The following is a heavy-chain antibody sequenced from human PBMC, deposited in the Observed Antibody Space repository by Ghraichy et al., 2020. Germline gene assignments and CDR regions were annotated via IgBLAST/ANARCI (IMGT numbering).Heavy chain of an antibody. V-gene: IGHV4-34*01. Sequence: SETLSLTCAVYGGSFSGNYWSWIRQPPGKGLEWIGEINHSGSTNYNPSLKSRVTISVDTSKNQFSLKLSSVTAADTAVYYCARGPSDYGDYVDWFDPWGQGTLVTVSS. J-gene: IGHJ5*02. CDR3: ARGPSDYGDYVDWFDP. CDR1: GGSFSGNY. D-gene: IGHD4-17*01. CDR2: INHSGST.